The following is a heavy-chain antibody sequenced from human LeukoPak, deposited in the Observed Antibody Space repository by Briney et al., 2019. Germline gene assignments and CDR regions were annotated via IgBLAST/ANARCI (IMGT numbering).Heavy chain of an antibody. Sequence: ETLSLTCTVSGCTISSYYWSWLRQPPGKGLEWIGYIYYSGSTNYNPSLKSRVTISVDTSKNQFSLKLSAVTAADTAVYYCARHWVSASWFDPWGQGTLVTVSS. J-gene: IGHJ5*02. CDR1: GCTISSYY. D-gene: IGHD7-27*01. CDR2: IYYSGST. V-gene: IGHV4-59*08. CDR3: ARHWVSASWFDP.